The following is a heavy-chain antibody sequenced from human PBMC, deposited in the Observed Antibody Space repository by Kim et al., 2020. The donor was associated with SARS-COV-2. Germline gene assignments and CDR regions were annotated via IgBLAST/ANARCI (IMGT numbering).Heavy chain of an antibody. D-gene: IGHD6-19*01. J-gene: IGHJ4*02. CDR3: ATSIAVAGTYYFDY. Sequence: ADSVKGRFTISRDNSKNTLYLQMNSLRAEDTAVYYCATSIAVAGTYYFDYWGQGTLVTVSS. V-gene: IGHV3-53*01.